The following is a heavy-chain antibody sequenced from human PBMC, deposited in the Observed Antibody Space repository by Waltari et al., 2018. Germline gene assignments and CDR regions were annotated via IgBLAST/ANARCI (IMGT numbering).Heavy chain of an antibody. CDR2: IYYSGST. V-gene: IGHV4-39*01. CDR3: ARQWDSGYDTPLY. D-gene: IGHD5-12*01. J-gene: IGHJ4*02. CDR1: GRSISSSSYY. Sequence: QLQLQESGPGLVKPSETLSLTGTVSGRSISSSSYYRGWIRQPPGKGLGWIGIIYYSGSTYYNPSLKSRVTISVDTSKNQFSLKLSSVTAADTAVYYCARQWDSGYDTPLYWGQGTLVTVSS.